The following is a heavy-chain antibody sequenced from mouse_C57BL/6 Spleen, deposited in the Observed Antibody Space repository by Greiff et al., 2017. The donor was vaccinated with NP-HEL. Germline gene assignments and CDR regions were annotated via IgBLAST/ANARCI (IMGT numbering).Heavy chain of an antibody. CDR3: ARALLFDV. Sequence: EVKLMESGGGLVKPGGSLKLSCAASGFTFSDYGMHWVRQAPEKGLEWVAYISSGSSTIYYADTVKGRFTISRDNAKNTLFLQMTSLRSEDTAMYYCARALLFDVWGTGTTVTVSS. CDR1: GFTFSDYG. D-gene: IGHD1-1*01. CDR2: ISSGSSTI. J-gene: IGHJ1*03. V-gene: IGHV5-17*01.